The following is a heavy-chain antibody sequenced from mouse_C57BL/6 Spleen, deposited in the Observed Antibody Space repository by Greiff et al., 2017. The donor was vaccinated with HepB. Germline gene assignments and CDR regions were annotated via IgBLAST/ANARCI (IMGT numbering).Heavy chain of an antibody. D-gene: IGHD1-1*01. CDR2: IYPRSGNT. J-gene: IGHJ4*01. V-gene: IGHV1-81*01. CDR1: GYTFTSYG. Sequence: VQLQQSGAELARPGASVKLSCKASGYTFTSYGISWVKQRTGQGLEWIGEIYPRSGNTYYNEKFKGKATLTADKSSSTAYMELRSLTSEDSAVYFCARSAVSTTVVADYYAMDYWGQGTSVTVSS. CDR3: ARSAVSTTVVADYYAMDY.